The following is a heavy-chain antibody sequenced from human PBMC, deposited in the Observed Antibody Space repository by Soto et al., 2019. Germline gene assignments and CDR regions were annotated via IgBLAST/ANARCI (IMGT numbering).Heavy chain of an antibody. Sequence: PGGSLRLSCAASGFTFSSYGMHWVRQAPDKGLEWVAVISYDGSNKYYADSVKGRFTISRDNSKNTLYLQMNSLRAEDTAVYYCAKGAQNFDYWGQGTLVTVSS. CDR1: GFTFSSYG. CDR2: ISYDGSNK. D-gene: IGHD1-26*01. J-gene: IGHJ4*02. V-gene: IGHV3-30*18. CDR3: AKGAQNFDY.